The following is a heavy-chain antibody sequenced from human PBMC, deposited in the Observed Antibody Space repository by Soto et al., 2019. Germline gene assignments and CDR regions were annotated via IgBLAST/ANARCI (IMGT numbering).Heavy chain of an antibody. J-gene: IGHJ3*02. V-gene: IGHV1-8*01. CDR1: GYTFTSYD. Sequence: QVQLVQSGAEVKKPGASVKVSYKASGYTFTSYDINWVRQATGQGLEWMGWMNPNSGNTGYAQKFQGRVTMTRNTSISTAYMELSSLRSEDTAVYYCATPYYDFWSAGRRDDAFDIWGQGTMVTVSS. D-gene: IGHD3-3*01. CDR2: MNPNSGNT. CDR3: ATPYYDFWSAGRRDDAFDI.